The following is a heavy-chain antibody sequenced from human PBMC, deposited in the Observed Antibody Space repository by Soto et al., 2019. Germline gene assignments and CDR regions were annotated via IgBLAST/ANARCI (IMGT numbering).Heavy chain of an antibody. D-gene: IGHD4-4*01. Sequence: PGGSLRLSCAASGYTLSSYAMSWVRQAPGKGLEWVSAISGSGGSTYYADSVKGRFTISRDNSKNTLYLQMNSLRAEDTAVYYCAKDARPGWATEAYYYYGMDVWGQGTTVTVSS. J-gene: IGHJ6*02. CDR2: ISGSGGST. CDR3: AKDARPGWATEAYYYYGMDV. V-gene: IGHV3-23*01. CDR1: GYTLSSYA.